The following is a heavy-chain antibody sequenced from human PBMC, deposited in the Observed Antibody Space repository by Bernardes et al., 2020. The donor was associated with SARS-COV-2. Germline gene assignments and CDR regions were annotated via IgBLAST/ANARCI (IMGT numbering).Heavy chain of an antibody. CDR3: AKDVSYDSSGYLQYFQH. Sequence: GGSLRLSCAASGFTFDDYAMHWVRQAPGKGLEWVSLISGDGGSTYYADSVKGRFTISRDNSKNSLYLQMNSLRTEDTALYYCAKDVSYDSSGYLQYFQHWGQGTLVTVSS. CDR1: GFTFDDYA. CDR2: ISGDGGST. J-gene: IGHJ1*01. V-gene: IGHV3-43*02. D-gene: IGHD3-22*01.